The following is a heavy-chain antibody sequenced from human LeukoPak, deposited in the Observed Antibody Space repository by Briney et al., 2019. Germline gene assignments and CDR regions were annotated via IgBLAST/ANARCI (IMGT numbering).Heavy chain of an antibody. CDR2: IYCTSNT. J-gene: IGHJ4*03. V-gene: IGHV4-4*07. CDR1: AGSISTYY. CDR3: AKVSSGSRIDGYNVVDY. Sequence: SHTLSRTRTVLAGSISTYYCTSIREPPPKGLEWVWGIYCTSNTSYNPPLLTRVTFPVYTSRNAFTLRLSPMPAADTAAYSSAKVSSGSRIDGYNVVDYWGHGTLVTVSS. D-gene: IGHD5-24*01.